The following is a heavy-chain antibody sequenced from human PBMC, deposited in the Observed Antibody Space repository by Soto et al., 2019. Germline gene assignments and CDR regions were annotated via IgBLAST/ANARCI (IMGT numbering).Heavy chain of an antibody. V-gene: IGHV4-59*08. J-gene: IGHJ4*02. Sequence: QVQLQESGPGLVKPSETLSLTCTVSGDSVSNYFWSWIRQPPGKGLEWIGFIHYSGTTNYNPSLKSRVTISVDTPKNQFSLTLTSVTAADTAVYYCARHPRTSGGERTFDYWGQGTMVTVSS. D-gene: IGHD2-21*01. CDR2: IHYSGTT. CDR3: ARHPRTSGGERTFDY. CDR1: GDSVSNYF.